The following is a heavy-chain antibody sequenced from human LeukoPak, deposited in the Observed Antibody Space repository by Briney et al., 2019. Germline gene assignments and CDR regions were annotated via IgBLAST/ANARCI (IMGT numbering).Heavy chain of an antibody. Sequence: GGSLRLSCAASGFTFSSYGMHWVRQAPGKGLEWVAVISYDGSNKYYADSVKGRFTISRDNSKNTLYLRMNSLRAEDTAVYYCARGVGATLVDYWGQGTLVTVSS. CDR1: GFTFSSYG. V-gene: IGHV3-30*03. J-gene: IGHJ4*02. D-gene: IGHD1-26*01. CDR2: ISYDGSNK. CDR3: ARGVGATLVDY.